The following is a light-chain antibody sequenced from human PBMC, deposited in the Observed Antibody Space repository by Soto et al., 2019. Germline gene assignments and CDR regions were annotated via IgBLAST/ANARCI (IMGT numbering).Light chain of an antibody. CDR1: NSNIGSNT. V-gene: IGLV1-44*01. Sequence: QPVLTQPPSASGTPGQRVTISCSGRNSNIGSNTVNWYQQLPGTAPKLLIYSNNQRPSGVPDRFSGSKSGTSASLAISGLQSEDEADYYCAAWDDSLIGVVFGGGTKLTVL. CDR2: SNN. CDR3: AAWDDSLIGVV. J-gene: IGLJ2*01.